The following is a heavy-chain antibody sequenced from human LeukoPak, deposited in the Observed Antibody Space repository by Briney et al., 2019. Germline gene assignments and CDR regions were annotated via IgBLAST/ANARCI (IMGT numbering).Heavy chain of an antibody. D-gene: IGHD3-9*01. Sequence: ASVKVSCKASGYTFTSYGISWVRQAPGQGLEWMGWINPNRGGTNYAQKFQGRVTMTRDTSISTAYMELSRLRSDDTAVYFFFKQKTAYDILTGYQNYFDYWGQGTLVTVSS. CDR2: INPNRGGT. V-gene: IGHV1-2*02. CDR3: FKQKTAYDILTGYQNYFDY. J-gene: IGHJ4*02. CDR1: GYTFTSYG.